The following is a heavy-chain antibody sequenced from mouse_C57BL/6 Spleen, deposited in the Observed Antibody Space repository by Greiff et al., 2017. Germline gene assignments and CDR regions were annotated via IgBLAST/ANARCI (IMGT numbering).Heavy chain of an antibody. CDR2: IYPGSGST. J-gene: IGHJ2*01. Sequence: QVQLQQPGAELVKPGASVTMSCKASGYTFTCYWITWVKQRPGQGLEWIGDIYPGSGSTNSNEKFKSKATLTVDTSSSTAYMQLSSQTSEDSADYYGARYYYGSSPYYFDYWGQGTTRTVAS. D-gene: IGHD1-1*01. CDR3: ARYYYGSSPYYFDY. CDR1: GYTFTCYW. V-gene: IGHV1-55*01.